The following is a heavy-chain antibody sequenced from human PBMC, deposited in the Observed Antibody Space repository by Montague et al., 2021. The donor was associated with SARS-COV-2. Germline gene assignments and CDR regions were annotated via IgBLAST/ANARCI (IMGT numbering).Heavy chain of an antibody. CDR1: GDSVGSKNAG. V-gene: IGHV6-1*01. J-gene: IGHJ4*02. CDR3: VRDTGSAQAGFDA. D-gene: IGHD4-17*01. CDR2: TNYRSKWTS. Sequence: CAISGDSVGSKNAGGNWNRQSPSAGLEWLGRTNYRSKWTSDYATSVEGRISIDPDTSKNQFFLHLRSVTPEDTGVYYCVRDTGSAQAGFDAWGQGTLVTVSS.